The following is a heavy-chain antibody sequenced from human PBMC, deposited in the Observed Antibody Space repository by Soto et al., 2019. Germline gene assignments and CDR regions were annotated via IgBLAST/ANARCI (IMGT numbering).Heavy chain of an antibody. J-gene: IGHJ4*02. CDR2: IDPSDSRT. CDR3: ARRHGYSYDFDY. CDR1: GYTFTNHG. Sequence: LGEFLRISCNWAGYTFTNHGSSWVSQKPGQGLEWMGRIDPSDSRTKYNPSFEGHVTISVDKSIGATFLQWSSLEASDTAVYYCARRHGYSYDFDYWGQGTLVTVSS. D-gene: IGHD5-18*01. V-gene: IGHV5-10-1*01.